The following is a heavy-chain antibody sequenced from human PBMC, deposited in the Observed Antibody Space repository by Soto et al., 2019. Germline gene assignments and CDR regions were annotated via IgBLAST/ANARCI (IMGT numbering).Heavy chain of an antibody. V-gene: IGHV4-59*01. Sequence: PSETLSLTCTVSGGSISSYYWSWIRQPPGKGLEWIGYIYYSGSTNYNPSLKSRVTISVDTSKNQFSLKLSSVTAADTAVYYCARSGTFDPGFLEWLFTIDYWGQGTLVTVSS. D-gene: IGHD3-3*01. J-gene: IGHJ4*02. CDR2: IYYSGST. CDR3: ARSGTFDPGFLEWLFTIDY. CDR1: GGSISSYY.